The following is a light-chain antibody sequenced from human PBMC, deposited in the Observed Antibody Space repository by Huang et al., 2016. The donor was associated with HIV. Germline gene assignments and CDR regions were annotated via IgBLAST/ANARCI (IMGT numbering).Light chain of an antibody. Sequence: DIQMTQSPSSLSASVGDRVTISCRSSQSFSSSLNWYQQRPGKAPKLLIYAASSLQSRVPSRFSGSGSGTDFSLTINSLQPEDFATYYCQQSDSTPYTFGQGTKLEIK. J-gene: IGKJ2*01. CDR1: QSFSSS. CDR2: AAS. V-gene: IGKV1-39*01. CDR3: QQSDSTPYT.